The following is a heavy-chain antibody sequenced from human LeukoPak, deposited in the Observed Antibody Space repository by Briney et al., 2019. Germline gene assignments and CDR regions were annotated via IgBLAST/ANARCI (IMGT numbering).Heavy chain of an antibody. D-gene: IGHD3-9*01. CDR1: GYTFTSYY. Sequence: ASVKVSCKASGYTFTSYYMHWVRQAPGQGLEWMGIINPSGGSTSYAQKFQGRVTMTTDMSTSTFYMELSNLVSEDTAVYYYAKDPRDISTGNYDEFDIWGQGTMVTVSS. CDR3: AKDPRDISTGNYDEFDI. J-gene: IGHJ3*02. CDR2: INPSGGST. V-gene: IGHV1-46*01.